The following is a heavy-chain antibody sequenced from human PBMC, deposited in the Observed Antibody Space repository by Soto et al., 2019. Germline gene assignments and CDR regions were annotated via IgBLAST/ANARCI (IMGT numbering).Heavy chain of an antibody. CDR2: SSATGAGT. V-gene: IGHV3-23*01. D-gene: IGHD1-7*01. J-gene: IGHJ4*02. CDR3: AKDRRAGGNYGFYSVF. Sequence: EVQLLESGGGLVQPGGSLRLSCAASGFTFSSYGMTWFRQAPGKVLEWVSFSSATGAGTYYADSVKGRFTISRDNSKNTLYLQMTSLRADDTAVDYCAKDRRAGGNYGFYSVFWGPGALVIVSS. CDR1: GFTFSSYG.